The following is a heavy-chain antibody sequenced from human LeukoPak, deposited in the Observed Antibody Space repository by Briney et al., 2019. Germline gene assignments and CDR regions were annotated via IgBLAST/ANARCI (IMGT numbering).Heavy chain of an antibody. V-gene: IGHV3-64D*06. Sequence: GGPLRLSCSASGFTFSSYGINWVRQAPRKGLEYVSCISAKRGSTYYADSVKGRFTISRDNSKNTLSLQMSSLRAEDTAVYFCVKGSYSVATIAALDYWGQGTLVTVSS. CDR2: ISAKRGST. D-gene: IGHD5-12*01. CDR3: VKGSYSVATIAALDY. CDR1: GFTFSSYG. J-gene: IGHJ4*02.